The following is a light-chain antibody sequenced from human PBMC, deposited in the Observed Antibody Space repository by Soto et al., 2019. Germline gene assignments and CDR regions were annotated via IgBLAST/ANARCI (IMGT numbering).Light chain of an antibody. V-gene: IGLV2-14*01. Sequence: QSVLTQRASASGSPGQSITISCTGTSSDVGGYNYVSWYQQHPGKAPKLMIYEVSNRPSGVSNRFSGSKSGNTASLTISGLQAEDEADYYRSSYTSSSTLVFGTGTKVTVL. CDR1: SSDVGGYNY. CDR3: SSYTSSSTLV. J-gene: IGLJ1*01. CDR2: EVS.